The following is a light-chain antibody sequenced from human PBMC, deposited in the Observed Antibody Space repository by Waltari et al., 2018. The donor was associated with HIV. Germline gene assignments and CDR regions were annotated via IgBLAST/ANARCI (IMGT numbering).Light chain of an antibody. V-gene: IGLV1-47*01. CDR1: SSNIGRHY. J-gene: IGLJ3*02. CDR2: PNS. Sequence: QSVLTQPPSTSGTPGQRVTISCSGSSSNIGRHYIYWYRQVPGTTPKLLMYPNSRRPSGVPDRFSGSRSGTSASLAISGLRSGDEADYYCAAWDDSLNGWVFGGGTKLTVL. CDR3: AAWDDSLNGWV.